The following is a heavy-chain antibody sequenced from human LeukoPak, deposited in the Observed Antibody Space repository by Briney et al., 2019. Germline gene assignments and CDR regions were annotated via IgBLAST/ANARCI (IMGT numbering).Heavy chain of an antibody. J-gene: IGHJ4*02. V-gene: IGHV3-72*01. D-gene: IGHD3-10*01. CDR3: TLWFGEFAFDY. Sequence: GGSLRLSCAASGFTFSDHYMDWVRQAPGKGLEWVGRTRNKANSYTTEYAASVKGGFTISRDDSKNSLYLQMNSLKTEDTAVYYCTLWFGEFAFDYWGQGTLVTVSS. CDR2: TRNKANSYTT. CDR1: GFTFSDHY.